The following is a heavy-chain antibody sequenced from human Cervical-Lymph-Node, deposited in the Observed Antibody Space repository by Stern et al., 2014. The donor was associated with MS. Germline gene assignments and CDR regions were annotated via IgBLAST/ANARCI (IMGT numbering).Heavy chain of an antibody. V-gene: IGHV4-61*03. CDR3: ARVDLGEFWFDP. J-gene: IGHJ5*02. Sequence: QVQLQESGPGLVKPAETLSLTCTVSGVSVTSGIYYWNWIRQTPGKGLEWIGYIYDSVSTNYNPSLKSRVTISIDTSKNLFSLKLNSVTAADTAVYYCARVDLGEFWFDPWGQGTLVTVSS. CDR1: GVSVTSGIYY. D-gene: IGHD3-10*01. CDR2: IYDSVST.